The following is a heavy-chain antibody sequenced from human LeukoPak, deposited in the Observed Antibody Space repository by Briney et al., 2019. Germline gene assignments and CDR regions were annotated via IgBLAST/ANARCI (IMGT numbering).Heavy chain of an antibody. J-gene: IGHJ6*03. Sequence: GGSLRLSCAASGFTFSSYSMNWVRQAPGKGLEWVSYISSSSSTIYYADSVKGRFTISRDNAKNSLYLQMNSLRAEDTAVYYCAMSIFPYYYYMDVWGKGTTVTVSS. CDR1: GFTFSSYS. CDR3: AMSIFPYYYYMDV. CDR2: ISSSSSTI. D-gene: IGHD3-3*01. V-gene: IGHV3-48*01.